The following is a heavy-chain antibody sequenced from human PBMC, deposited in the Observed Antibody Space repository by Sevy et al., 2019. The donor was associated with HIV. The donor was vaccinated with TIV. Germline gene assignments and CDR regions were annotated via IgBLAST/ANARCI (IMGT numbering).Heavy chain of an antibody. V-gene: IGHV3-23*01. Sequence: GGSLRLSCAASGFTFSKYSMSWVRQPPGKGLEWVSTLSFGCGEINYADSVKSRFTISRDNSKSSVYLQMNNLRPEDTVVYYCAREGCTKPHDYWGQGTLVTVSS. CDR2: LSFGCGEI. CDR1: GFTFSKYS. CDR3: AREGCTKPHDY. D-gene: IGHD2-8*01. J-gene: IGHJ4*02.